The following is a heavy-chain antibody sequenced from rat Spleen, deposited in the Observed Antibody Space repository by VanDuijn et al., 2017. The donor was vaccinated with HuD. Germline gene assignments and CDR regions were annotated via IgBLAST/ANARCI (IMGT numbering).Heavy chain of an antibody. D-gene: IGHD1-4*01. Sequence: EVQLVESGGGLVQPGRSLKLSCAASGFTFSNFGMHWIRQAPTKGLEWVASISVSGGSTYYRDSVKGRFTLSRENSKSTLYLQMDSLRSEDTATYYCAAAGTRVLRFAYWGQGTLVTVSS. J-gene: IGHJ3*01. CDR3: AAAGTRVLRFAY. CDR1: GFTFSNFG. V-gene: IGHV5-19*01. CDR2: ISVSGGST.